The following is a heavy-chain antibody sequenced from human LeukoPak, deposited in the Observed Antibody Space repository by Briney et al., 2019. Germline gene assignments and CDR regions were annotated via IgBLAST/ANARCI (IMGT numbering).Heavy chain of an antibody. CDR2: IKQDGSEK. V-gene: IGHV3-7*01. D-gene: IGHD3-22*01. CDR3: ARTRITMIVGLASRFDY. Sequence: GGSLRLSCAASGFTFSSYWMSWVRQAPGKGPEWVANIKQDGSEKYYVDSVKGRFTISRDNAKNSLYLQMNSLRAEDTAVYYCARTRITMIVGLASRFDYWGQGTLVTVSS. J-gene: IGHJ4*02. CDR1: GFTFSSYW.